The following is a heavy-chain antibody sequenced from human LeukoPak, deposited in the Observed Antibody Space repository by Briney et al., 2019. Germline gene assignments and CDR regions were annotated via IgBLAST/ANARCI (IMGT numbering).Heavy chain of an antibody. Sequence: SETLSPTCTVSGGSISSSSYYWGWIRQPPGKGLEWIGSIYYSGSTYYNPSLKSRVTISVDTSKNQFSLKLSSVTAADTAVYYCARLRYSSGWAFDYWGQGTLVTVSS. J-gene: IGHJ4*02. CDR1: GGSISSSSYY. CDR2: IYYSGST. D-gene: IGHD6-19*01. V-gene: IGHV4-39*01. CDR3: ARLRYSSGWAFDY.